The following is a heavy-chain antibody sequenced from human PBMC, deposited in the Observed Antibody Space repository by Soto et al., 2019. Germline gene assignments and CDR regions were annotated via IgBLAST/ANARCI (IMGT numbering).Heavy chain of an antibody. J-gene: IGHJ4*02. Sequence: PSETLCLTCAVEGDSFIGYYWSWIRQSPGKGLEWIGEIDHSGSANYNPSLTSRVSMSVDTSSQQVSLKLSSVTAADTAVYYCARRIAMIVVVFDSWGQGTLVTVSS. CDR1: GDSFIGYY. CDR2: IDHSGSA. V-gene: IGHV4-34*01. D-gene: IGHD3-22*01. CDR3: ARRIAMIVVVFDS.